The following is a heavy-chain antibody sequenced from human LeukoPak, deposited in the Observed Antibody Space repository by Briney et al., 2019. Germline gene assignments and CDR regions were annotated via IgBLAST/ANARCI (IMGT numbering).Heavy chain of an antibody. Sequence: GGSLRLSCAASGFTFSSYGMHWVRQAPGKGLEWVSSISSSSSYIYYADSVKGRFTISRDNAKNSLYLQMNSLRAEDTAVYYCARLVVYYGSGASDFDYWGQGTLVTVSS. CDR2: ISSSSSYI. J-gene: IGHJ4*02. V-gene: IGHV3-21*01. D-gene: IGHD3-10*01. CDR3: ARLVVYYGSGASDFDY. CDR1: GFTFSSYG.